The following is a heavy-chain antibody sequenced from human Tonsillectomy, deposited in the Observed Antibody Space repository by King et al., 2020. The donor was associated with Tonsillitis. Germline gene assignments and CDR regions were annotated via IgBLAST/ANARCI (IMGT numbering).Heavy chain of an antibody. CDR1: GFTFSNAW. J-gene: IGHJ6*03. V-gene: IGHV3-15*01. CDR2: IKSKSDGGTT. D-gene: IGHD6-6*01. Sequence: VQLVESGGGLVKPGGSLRLSCAASGFTFSNAWMSWVRQAPGKGLEWVGRIKSKSDGGTTDYAAPVKGRFTISRDDSKSTLYLQMNSLKTEDTAVYYCTTDHDTRAARPDRPKYDYYYIDVWRKGTTVTVSS. CDR3: TTDHDTRAARPDRPKYDYYYIDV.